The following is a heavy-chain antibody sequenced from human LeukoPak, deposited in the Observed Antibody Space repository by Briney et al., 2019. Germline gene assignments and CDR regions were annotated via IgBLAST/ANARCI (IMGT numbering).Heavy chain of an antibody. J-gene: IGHJ4*02. Sequence: PSETLSLTCAVYGGSFSGYYLSWIRQPPGKGLEWIGEINHSGSTNYNPSLKSRVTISVDTSKNQFSLKLSSVTAADTAVYYCARVQYPGELDYWGQGTLVTVSS. CDR2: INHSGST. V-gene: IGHV4-34*01. D-gene: IGHD2-2*01. CDR3: ARVQYPGELDY. CDR1: GGSFSGYY.